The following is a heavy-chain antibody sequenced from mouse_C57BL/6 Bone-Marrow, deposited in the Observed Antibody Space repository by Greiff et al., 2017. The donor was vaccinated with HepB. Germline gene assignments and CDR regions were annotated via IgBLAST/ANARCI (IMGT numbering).Heavy chain of an antibody. Sequence: EVKLVDSGGDLVKPGGSLKLSCAASGFTFSSYGMSWVRQTPDKRLEWVATISSGGSYTYYPDSVKGRFTISRDNAKNTLYLQMSSLKSEDTAMYYCARRDYGFAYWGQGTLVTVSA. V-gene: IGHV5-6*02. D-gene: IGHD2-4*01. J-gene: IGHJ3*01. CDR1: GFTFSSYG. CDR3: ARRDYGFAY. CDR2: ISSGGSYT.